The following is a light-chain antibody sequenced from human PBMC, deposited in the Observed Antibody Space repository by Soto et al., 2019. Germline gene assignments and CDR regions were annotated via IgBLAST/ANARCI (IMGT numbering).Light chain of an antibody. CDR3: SSYTTSSTYV. J-gene: IGLJ1*01. CDR1: SSDVGGYSY. V-gene: IGLV2-14*03. CDR2: DVS. Sequence: QSALTQPASVSGSPGQSITISCTGTSSDVGGYSYISWYQHNPGRAPKLMIYDVSNRPSVVSDRFSGSKSGNTASLTISRLQAEDEADYYCSSYTTSSTYVFGSGTKLTVL.